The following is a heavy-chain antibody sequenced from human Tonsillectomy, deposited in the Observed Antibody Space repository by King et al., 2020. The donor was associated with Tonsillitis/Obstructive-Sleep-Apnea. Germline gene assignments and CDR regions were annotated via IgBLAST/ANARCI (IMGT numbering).Heavy chain of an antibody. V-gene: IGHV3-9*01. D-gene: IGHD4-23*01. J-gene: IGHJ4*02. CDR3: AKDGDSGGNLAYFDY. Sequence: QLVQSGGGLVQPGRSLRLSCAASGFTFDGYAMHWVRQAPGKGLEWVSGINWNSGSIRYADSVKGRFTISRDNAKKSLYLQMNSLRAEDTAFYYCAKDGDSGGNLAYFDYWGQGTLVTVSP. CDR2: INWNSGSI. CDR1: GFTFDGYA.